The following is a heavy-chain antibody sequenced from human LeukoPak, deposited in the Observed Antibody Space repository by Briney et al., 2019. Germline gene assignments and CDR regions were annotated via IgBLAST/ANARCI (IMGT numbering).Heavy chain of an antibody. V-gene: IGHV3-48*03. J-gene: IGHJ4*02. D-gene: IGHD6-19*01. CDR2: ISTGGSPI. Sequence: GGSLRLSCAASGFSFSSYEMNWVRQAPGKGLEWVSYISTGGSPIFYADSVKGRFTISRDNAKNSLFLQMDTLRVEDTAIYYCVRGKQWLISSSDHWGQGTMVTVSS. CDR3: VRGKQWLISSSDH. CDR1: GFSFSSYE.